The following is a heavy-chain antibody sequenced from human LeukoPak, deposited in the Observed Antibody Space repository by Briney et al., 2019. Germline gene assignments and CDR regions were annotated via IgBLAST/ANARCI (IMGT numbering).Heavy chain of an antibody. J-gene: IGHJ6*02. CDR3: ARVAAAAGTRFLYYYYGMDV. D-gene: IGHD6-13*01. CDR2: INHSGST. V-gene: IGHV4-34*01. Sequence: PETLSLTCAVYGGSFSGYYWSWIRQPPGKGLEWIGEINHSGSTNYNPSLKSRVTISVDTSKNQFSLKLSSVTAADTAVYYCARVAAAAGTRFLYYYYGMDVWGQGTTVTVSS. CDR1: GGSFSGYY.